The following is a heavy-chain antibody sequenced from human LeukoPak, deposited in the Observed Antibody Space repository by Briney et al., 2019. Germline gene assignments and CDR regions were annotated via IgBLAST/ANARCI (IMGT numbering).Heavy chain of an antibody. D-gene: IGHD3-10*01. J-gene: IGHJ4*02. Sequence: PSETLSLTCTVSGGSISSSSHYWGWIRQPPGKGLEWIGSIYYSGSTYYNPSLKSRVTISVDTSKNQFSLKLSSVTAADTAVYYCARLFGQYYFDYWGQGTLVTVSS. CDR3: ARLFGQYYFDY. CDR2: IYYSGST. CDR1: GGSISSSSHY. V-gene: IGHV4-39*01.